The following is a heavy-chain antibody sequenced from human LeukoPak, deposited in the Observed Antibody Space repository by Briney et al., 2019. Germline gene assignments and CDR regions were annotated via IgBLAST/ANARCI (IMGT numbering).Heavy chain of an antibody. CDR3: ARDDYRGVTNFDP. Sequence: SAALSLPCTVSGGSIRPYFWSWMRQPPGKGLEWIGYISYTGSTKYNPALKSGGTISVDTAKKKFSLQLTSVTAADTAVYYCARDDYRGVTNFDPWGQGTLVTVSS. CDR1: GGSIRPYF. J-gene: IGHJ5*02. V-gene: IGHV4-59*01. D-gene: IGHD3-10*01. CDR2: ISYTGST.